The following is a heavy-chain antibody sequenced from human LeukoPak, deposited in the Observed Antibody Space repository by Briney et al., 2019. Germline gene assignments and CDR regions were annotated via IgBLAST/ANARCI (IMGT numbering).Heavy chain of an antibody. CDR1: GGSFSGYY. CDR2: INHSGST. CDR3: AREKGYNWNYSSDY. V-gene: IGHV4-34*01. D-gene: IGHD1-7*01. J-gene: IGHJ4*02. Sequence: SDTLTLTCAVYGGSFSGYYWSWLRQPPGKGLEWIGEINHSGSTNYNPSLKRRVTISVDTSKNQFSLKLSSVTAADTAVYYCAREKGYNWNYSSDYWGQGTLVTVSS.